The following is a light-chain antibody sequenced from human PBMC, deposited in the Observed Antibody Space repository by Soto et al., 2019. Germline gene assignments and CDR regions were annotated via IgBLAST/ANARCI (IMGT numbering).Light chain of an antibody. CDR2: EGS. V-gene: IGLV2-23*01. Sequence: QSALTQPASVSGSPGQSITISCTGTSSDVGSYNLVSWYQQHPGKAPKLMFYEGSKRPSGVSNRFSGSKSGNTASLTISGLQAEDEADYYCCSYAVSSTYVVFGGGTKVTVL. J-gene: IGLJ2*01. CDR3: CSYAVSSTYVV. CDR1: SSDVGSYNL.